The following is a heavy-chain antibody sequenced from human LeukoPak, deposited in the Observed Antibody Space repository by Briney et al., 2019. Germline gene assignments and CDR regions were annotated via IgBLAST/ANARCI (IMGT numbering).Heavy chain of an antibody. D-gene: IGHD3-9*01. V-gene: IGHV4-30-4*01. Sequence: SETLSLTCTVSGGSISSGDYYWSWIRQPPGKGLEWIGYIYYSGSTYYNPSLKSRVTISVDTSENQFSLKLSSVTAADTAVYYCARNLQTYYDILTGYYAPPFFDYWGQGTLVTVSS. J-gene: IGHJ4*02. CDR2: IYYSGST. CDR1: GGSISSGDYY. CDR3: ARNLQTYYDILTGYYAPPFFDY.